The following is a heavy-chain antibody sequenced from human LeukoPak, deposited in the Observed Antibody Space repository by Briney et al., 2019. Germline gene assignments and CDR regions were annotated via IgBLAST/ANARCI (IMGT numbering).Heavy chain of an antibody. V-gene: IGHV1-2*02. D-gene: IGHD3-3*01. CDR1: GYTFTGYY. CDR3: ARSDYDFWSGYYIGVY. J-gene: IGHJ4*02. Sequence: ASVKVSCKASGYTFTGYYMHWVRQAPGQGLEWMGWINPNSGGTNYAQKFQGRVTMTRDTSISTAYMELSRLRSDDTAVYYCARSDYDFWSGYYIGVYWGQGTLVTVSS. CDR2: INPNSGGT.